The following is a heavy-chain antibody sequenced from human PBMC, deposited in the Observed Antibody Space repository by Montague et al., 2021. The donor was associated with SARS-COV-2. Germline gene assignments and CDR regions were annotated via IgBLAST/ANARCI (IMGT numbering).Heavy chain of an antibody. J-gene: IGHJ4*02. CDR2: ISSSSSYI. V-gene: IGHV3-21*01. CDR3: ARGVRGKGARSL. CDR1: GFTFSSYS. Sequence: SLRLSCAASGFTFSSYSMNWVRQAPGKGLEWVSSISSSSSYIYYADSVKGRFTISRENAKNSLYLQMNSLRAEDTAVYYCARGVRGKGARSLWGQGTLVTVSS. D-gene: IGHD1-1*01.